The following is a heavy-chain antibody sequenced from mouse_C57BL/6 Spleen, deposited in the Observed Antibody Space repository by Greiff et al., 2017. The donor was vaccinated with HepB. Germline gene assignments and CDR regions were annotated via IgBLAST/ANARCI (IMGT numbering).Heavy chain of an antibody. J-gene: IGHJ3*01. Sequence: EVKVVESGGGLVKPGGSLKLSCAASGFTFSSYAMSWVRQTPEKRLEWVATISDGGSYTYYPDNVKGRFTISRDNAKNNLYLQMSHLKSEDTAMYYCARDIYYGKVDWFAYWGQGTLVTVSA. V-gene: IGHV5-4*01. D-gene: IGHD2-1*01. CDR1: GFTFSSYA. CDR2: ISDGGSYT. CDR3: ARDIYYGKVDWFAY.